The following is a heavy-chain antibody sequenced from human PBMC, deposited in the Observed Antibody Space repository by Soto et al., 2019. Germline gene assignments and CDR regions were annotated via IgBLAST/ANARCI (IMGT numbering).Heavy chain of an antibody. J-gene: IGHJ5*02. Sequence: GGSLRLSCAASGFGFGGKTMYWVRQAPGRGLEWVALIAPDASQIYYADSVKGRFTISRDNSKNTLYLQMDSLRAEDTSLYLCATDIHATWLLNSWGQGTLVTVSS. D-gene: IGHD2-2*02. CDR1: GFGFGGKT. V-gene: IGHV3-30*04. CDR3: ATDIHATWLLNS. CDR2: IAPDASQI.